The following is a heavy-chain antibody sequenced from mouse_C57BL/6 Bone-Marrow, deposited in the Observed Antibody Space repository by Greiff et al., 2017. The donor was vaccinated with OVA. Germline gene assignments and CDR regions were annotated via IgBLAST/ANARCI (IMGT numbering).Heavy chain of an antibody. CDR3: ARRRDYGWYFDV. CDR2: IYPGDGDT. Sequence: LVESGPELVKPGASVKISCKASGYAFSSSWMNWVKQRPGKGLEWIGRIYPGDGDTNYNGKFKGKATLTADKSSSTAYMQLSSLTSEDSAVYFCARRRDYGWYFDVWGTGTTVTVSS. J-gene: IGHJ1*03. D-gene: IGHD2-4*01. V-gene: IGHV1-82*01. CDR1: GYAFSSSW.